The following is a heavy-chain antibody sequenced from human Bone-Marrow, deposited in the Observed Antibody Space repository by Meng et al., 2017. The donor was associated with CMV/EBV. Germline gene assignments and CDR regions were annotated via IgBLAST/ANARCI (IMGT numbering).Heavy chain of an antibody. Sequence: CAASGFTFSIDALNWVRQAPGKGLEWVSAITGRGGGTYYADSVKGRFTISRDNSKNTLYLQMNGLRAEDSAVYYCAKDGRESSGTYWYYWGQGTLVTAS. CDR3: AKDGRESSGTYWYY. CDR2: ITGRGGGT. CDR1: GFTFSIDA. D-gene: IGHD3-10*01. V-gene: IGHV3-23*01. J-gene: IGHJ4*02.